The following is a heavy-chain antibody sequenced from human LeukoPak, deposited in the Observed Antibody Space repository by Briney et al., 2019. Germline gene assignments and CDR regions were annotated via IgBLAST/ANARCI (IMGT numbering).Heavy chain of an antibody. J-gene: IGHJ6*03. CDR3: SRVERSSINNYYYYMAV. CDR2: SRSRAHGGTT. CDR1: GFSFGDNA. D-gene: IGHD2-2*01. Sequence: GGSLRLSCTGFGFSFGDNAMIWFRQSPGKGLEWVSLSRSRAHGGTTDYAASVMGRFTMSRDDSKNIAYLQMDSLETEDTAVYYCSRVERSSINNYYYYMAVWGKGTSVTVSS. V-gene: IGHV3-49*03.